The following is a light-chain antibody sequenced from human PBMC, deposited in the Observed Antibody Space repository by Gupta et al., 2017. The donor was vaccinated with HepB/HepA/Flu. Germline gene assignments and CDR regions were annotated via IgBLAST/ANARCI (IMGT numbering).Light chain of an antibody. J-gene: IGKJ1*01. CDR2: AAS. CDR3: QQYYSYTRT. CDR1: QGISSY. V-gene: IGKV1-8*01. Sequence: AIWITQSPSSFSASTGDRVTITCRASQGISSYLAWYQQKTGKAPKLLIYAASTLQSGVPSRFSSSGSGTDFTLTIRCLQSEDFATYYCQQYYSYTRTFGQGTKVEIK.